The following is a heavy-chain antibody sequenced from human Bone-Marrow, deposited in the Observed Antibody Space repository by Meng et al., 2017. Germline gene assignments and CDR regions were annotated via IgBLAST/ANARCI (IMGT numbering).Heavy chain of an antibody. CDR3: ATGAAAADH. Sequence: GESLKISCAASGFTFSNAWMSWVRQAPGKGLEWVGRIKRNSDGGTIDYAAPVKGRFTISRDDSKNTLYLQMGSLITEDTAVYFCATGAAAADHWGQGTLVTVSS. V-gene: IGHV3-15*01. J-gene: IGHJ4*02. D-gene: IGHD6-13*01. CDR1: GFTFSNAW. CDR2: IKRNSDGGTI.